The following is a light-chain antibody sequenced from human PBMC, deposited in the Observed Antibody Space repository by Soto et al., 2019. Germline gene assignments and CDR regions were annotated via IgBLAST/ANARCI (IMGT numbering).Light chain of an antibody. V-gene: IGKV1-17*01. J-gene: IGKJ1*01. CDR1: QGIRND. CDR2: AAS. CDR3: IQHNRYPLT. Sequence: DIPMTQSPSSLSASVGDRVIITCRASQGIRNDLGWYQQKPGKAPKRLSYAASSLPSGVPSRFSGSGLGTEFTLTIGILQPEDFAIYYRIQHNRYPLTFGQGTQVEIK.